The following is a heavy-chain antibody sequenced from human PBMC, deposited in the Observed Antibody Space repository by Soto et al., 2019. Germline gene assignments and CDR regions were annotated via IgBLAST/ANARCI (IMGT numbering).Heavy chain of an antibody. CDR2: IVVGRRNT. J-gene: IGHJ3*02. D-gene: IGHD2-15*01. V-gene: IGHV1-58*01. CDR3: AADVLSYGNGGYFFDGFDT. CDR1: GRSFRHSA. Sequence: SGQVSYKACGRSFRHSALQEVRQRRGRRLEWIGWIVVGRRNTNYAQDFKRRVTIKRDMATDTVYMEMSSLSSEDSAVFFCAADVLSYGNGGYFFDGFDTWGQGTKVTVSS.